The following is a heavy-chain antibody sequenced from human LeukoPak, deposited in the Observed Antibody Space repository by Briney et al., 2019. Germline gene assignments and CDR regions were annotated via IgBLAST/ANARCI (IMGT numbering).Heavy chain of an antibody. V-gene: IGHV3-21*01. CDR1: GFIFSSYS. Sequence: PGGSLRLSCAASGFIFSSYSMNWVRQAPGKGLEWVSSISSSSSYIYYADSVKGRFTISRDNAKNSLYLQMNSLRAEDTAVYYCARRADCSSTSCTDYYYYYMDVWGKGTTVTVSS. CDR2: ISSSSSYI. J-gene: IGHJ6*03. CDR3: ARRADCSSTSCTDYYYYYMDV. D-gene: IGHD2-2*01.